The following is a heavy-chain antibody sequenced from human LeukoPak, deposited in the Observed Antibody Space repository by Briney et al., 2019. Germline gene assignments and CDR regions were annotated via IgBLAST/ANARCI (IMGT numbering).Heavy chain of an antibody. CDR1: GFTFSNYG. CDR2: ISYDGSYK. CDR3: AKEGEWSNGYVSNI. V-gene: IGHV3-30*18. Sequence: AGRSLRLSCAASGFTFSNYGMHWVRQAPGKGLEWVAVISYDGSYKYSADSVKGRFTISRDNSKNTLYLQMNSLRAEDTAVYYWAKEGEWSNGYVSNIWGQGTMVTVSS. D-gene: IGHD3-16*01. J-gene: IGHJ3*02.